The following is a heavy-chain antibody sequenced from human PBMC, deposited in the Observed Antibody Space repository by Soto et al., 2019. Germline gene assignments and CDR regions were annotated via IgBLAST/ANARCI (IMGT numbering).Heavy chain of an antibody. D-gene: IGHD6-6*01. V-gene: IGHV1-18*01. CDR1: GYKFTSYT. J-gene: IGHJ5*02. CDR2: ISANNGNT. Sequence: QVQLVHSGAEVKKSGASVNVSCKASGYKFTSYTISWVRQAPGQGLEWMGWISANNGNTDFAQKFQGRVTMTTDTSTNTAYMELRSLRSDDTAMYYCARSVPWFDPWGQGTLVIVSS. CDR3: ARSVPWFDP.